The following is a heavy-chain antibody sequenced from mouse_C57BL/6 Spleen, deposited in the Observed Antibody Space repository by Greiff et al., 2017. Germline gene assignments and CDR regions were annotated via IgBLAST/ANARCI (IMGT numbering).Heavy chain of an antibody. Sequence: QVQLQQSGAELVKPGASVKISCKASGYAFSSYWMNWVKQRPGKGLEWIGQIYPGDGDTNYNGKFKGKSTLTADQSASTAYLQLSSLTSEDSAVYFCARHGSSPYWYFDVWGTGTTVTVSS. V-gene: IGHV1-80*01. CDR1: GYAFSSYW. J-gene: IGHJ1*03. CDR3: ARHGSSPYWYFDV. D-gene: IGHD1-1*01. CDR2: IYPGDGDT.